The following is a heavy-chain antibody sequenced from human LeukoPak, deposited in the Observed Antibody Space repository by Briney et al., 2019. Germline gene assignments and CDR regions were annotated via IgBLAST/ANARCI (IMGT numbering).Heavy chain of an antibody. CDR2: IYTSGAT. Sequence: SETLSLTCTVSGGSISSGSYYWTWIRQPAWKGLEWIGHIYTSGATSYHPSLQRRVTISVDTPKHEFSLKLTSLTAADTAVYYCARTGGGVGWFGTIDSWGQGTLVTVSS. D-gene: IGHD1-14*01. V-gene: IGHV4-61*09. CDR3: ARTGGGVGWFGTIDS. CDR1: GGSISSGSYY. J-gene: IGHJ4*02.